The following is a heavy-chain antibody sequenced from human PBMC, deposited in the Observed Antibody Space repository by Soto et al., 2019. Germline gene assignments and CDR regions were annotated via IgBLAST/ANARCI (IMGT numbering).Heavy chain of an antibody. D-gene: IGHD2-21*01. V-gene: IGHV4-39*02. CDR2: ISYSGNT. CDR3: ARLRGLGVVSPYFDY. Sequence: SETLSLTCTVSGDFITNNGHHWGWIRQPPGKGLEWIAGISYSGNTHYNPSLESRITMSIDTSKNHFSLTLNSVSAADTAVYYCARLRGLGVVSPYFDYWGQGALVTVSS. CDR1: GDFITNNGHH. J-gene: IGHJ4*02.